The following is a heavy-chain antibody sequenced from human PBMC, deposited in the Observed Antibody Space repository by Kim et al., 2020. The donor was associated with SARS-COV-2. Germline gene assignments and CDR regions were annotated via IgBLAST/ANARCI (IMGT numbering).Heavy chain of an antibody. CDR1: GGSISSGGYY. CDR3: AADGLYGDYRPLDY. D-gene: IGHD4-17*01. J-gene: IGHJ4*02. Sequence: SETLSLTCTVSGGSISSGGYYWSWIRQHPGKGLEWIGYIYYSGSTYYNPSLKSRVTISVDTSKNQFSLKLSSVTAADTAVYYCAADGLYGDYRPLDYWGQGTLVTVSS. V-gene: IGHV4-31*03. CDR2: IYYSGST.